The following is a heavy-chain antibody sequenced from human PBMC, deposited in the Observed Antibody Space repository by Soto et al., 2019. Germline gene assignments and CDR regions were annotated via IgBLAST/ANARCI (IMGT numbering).Heavy chain of an antibody. CDR3: ASHYDFWSGYNWFDP. CDR2: ISSSGSTI. CDR1: GFTFSDYY. V-gene: IGHV3-11*01. Sequence: GGSLRLSCAASGFTFSDYYMSWIRQAPGKGLEWVSYISSSGSTIYYADSVKGRFTISRDNAKNSLYLQMNSLRAEDTAVYYGASHYDFWSGYNWFDPWGQGTLVTVSS. D-gene: IGHD3-3*01. J-gene: IGHJ5*02.